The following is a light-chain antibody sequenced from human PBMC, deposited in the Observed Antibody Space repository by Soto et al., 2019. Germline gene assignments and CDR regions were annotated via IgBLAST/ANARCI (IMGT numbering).Light chain of an antibody. J-gene: IGLJ1*01. V-gene: IGLV2-14*01. CDR3: SSYTSSSTDV. Sequence: QSVLTQPASVSGSPGQSITISCTGTSSDVGFSNYVFWCQQHPGKAPKLIISDVSNRPSGVSNRFSGSKSGNTASLTISGLQAEDEADYYCSSYTSSSTDVFGTGTKVTVL. CDR2: DVS. CDR1: SSDVGFSNY.